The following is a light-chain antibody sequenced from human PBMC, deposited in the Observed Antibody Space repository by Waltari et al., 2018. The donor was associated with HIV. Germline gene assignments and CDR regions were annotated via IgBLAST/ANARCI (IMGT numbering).Light chain of an antibody. CDR2: HNT. V-gene: IGLV1-44*01. CDR3: AAWDDGLNAL. J-gene: IGLJ2*01. Sequence: QSVLTQPPSASGTAGQRVTISCSGGRYKLGVNSVTWYQHLPGTAPRLLIHHNTQRPSGVPDRFSGSKPGTSASLAISGLQSEDEGDYYCAAWDDGLNALFGGGTKLTVL. CDR1: RYKLGVNS.